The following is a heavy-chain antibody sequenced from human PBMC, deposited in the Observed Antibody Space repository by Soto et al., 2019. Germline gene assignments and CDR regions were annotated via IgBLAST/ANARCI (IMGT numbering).Heavy chain of an antibody. D-gene: IGHD3-10*01. CDR2: ISAYNGNT. Sequence: ASVKVSCKASGYTFTSYGISWVRQAPGQGLEWMGWISAYNGNTNYAQKLQGRVTMTTDTSTSTAYMELRSLRSDDTAVYYCARTSEVYYYYGMDVWGQGTTVTVSS. J-gene: IGHJ6*02. CDR3: ARTSEVYYYYGMDV. CDR1: GYTFTSYG. V-gene: IGHV1-18*01.